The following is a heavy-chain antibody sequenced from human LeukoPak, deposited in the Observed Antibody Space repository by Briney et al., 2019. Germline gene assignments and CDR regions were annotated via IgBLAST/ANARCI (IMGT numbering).Heavy chain of an antibody. D-gene: IGHD3-22*01. CDR1: GYTFASYG. J-gene: IGHJ4*02. CDR3: ARDLDDSSGYYEGGFDY. Sequence: ASVKVSCKASGYTFASYGISWVRQAPGQGLEWMGIINPSGGSTSYAQKFQGRVTMTRDMSTSTVYMELSSLRSEDTAVYYCARDLDDSSGYYEGGFDYWGQGTLVTVSS. V-gene: IGHV1-46*01. CDR2: INPSGGST.